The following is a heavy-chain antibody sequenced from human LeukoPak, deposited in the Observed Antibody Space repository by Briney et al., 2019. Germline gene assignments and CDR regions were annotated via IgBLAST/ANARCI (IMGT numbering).Heavy chain of an antibody. J-gene: IGHJ4*02. CDR3: ARVQGSIVPAAMGGFDY. Sequence: GRSLRLSCAASGFTFSSFSMNWVRQAPGKGLEWVSYISSSSSTIYYADSVKGRFTISRDNAKNSLYLQMNSLRAEDTAVYYCARVQGSIVPAAMGGFDYWGQGTLVTVSS. CDR2: ISSSSSTI. V-gene: IGHV3-48*01. D-gene: IGHD2-2*01. CDR1: GFTFSSFS.